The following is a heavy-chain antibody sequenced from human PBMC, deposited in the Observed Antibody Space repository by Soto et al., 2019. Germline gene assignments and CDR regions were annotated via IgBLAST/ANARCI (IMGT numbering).Heavy chain of an antibody. Sequence: QVPLVQSGAEVKKPGASVKVSCKASGYTFASYDINWVRQATGQGLEWMGWMNPNSGNTRYAQKFQGRVTMTRDTSISTAYMELRSLRSEDTAVYYCARRYCSGGRCYPDYWGQGTLVTVSS. J-gene: IGHJ4*02. D-gene: IGHD2-15*01. CDR1: GYTFASYD. CDR3: ARRYCSGGRCYPDY. V-gene: IGHV1-8*01. CDR2: MNPNSGNT.